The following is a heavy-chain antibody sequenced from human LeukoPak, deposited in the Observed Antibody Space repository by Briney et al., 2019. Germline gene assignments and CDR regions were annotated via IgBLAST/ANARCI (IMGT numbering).Heavy chain of an antibody. V-gene: IGHV1-69*05. CDR2: IIPIFGTA. Sequence: ASVKVSCKASGGTFSSYAISWVRQASGQGLEWMGGIIPIFGTANYAQKFQGRVTITTDESTSTAYMELSSLRSEDTAVYYCARTRGRYYDSSGYYPYYFDYWGQGTLVTVSS. CDR3: ARTRGRYYDSSGYYPYYFDY. J-gene: IGHJ4*02. D-gene: IGHD3-22*01. CDR1: GGTFSSYA.